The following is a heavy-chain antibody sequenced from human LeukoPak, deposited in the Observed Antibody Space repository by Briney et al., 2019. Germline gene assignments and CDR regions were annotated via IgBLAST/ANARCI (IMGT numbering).Heavy chain of an antibody. CDR3: ARDEHYYDSSGYYYVNAFDI. CDR2: IYYSGST. V-gene: IGHV4-4*02. Sequence: PSGTLSLTCAVSGGSISSSNWWSWVRPPPGKGLEWIGEIYYSGSTNYNPSLKSRVTISVDTSKNQFSLKLSSVTAADTAVYYCARDEHYYDSSGYYYVNAFDIWGQGTMVTAPS. J-gene: IGHJ3*02. D-gene: IGHD3-22*01. CDR1: GGSISSSNW.